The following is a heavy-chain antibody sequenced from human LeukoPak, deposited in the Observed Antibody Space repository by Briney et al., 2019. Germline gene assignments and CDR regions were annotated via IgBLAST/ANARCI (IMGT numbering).Heavy chain of an antibody. CDR3: AREGGQWLERSFDH. CDR2: IYYSGTT. V-gene: IGHV4-39*07. J-gene: IGHJ4*02. CDR1: GGSISSGSYY. Sequence: PSETLSLTCTVSGGSISSGSYYWSWIRQPPGKGLEWIGNIYYSGTTYYNPSLKSRVTISVDTSNNQFSLKLSSVTAADTAVYYCAREGGQWLERSFDHWGQGTLVTVSS. D-gene: IGHD6-19*01.